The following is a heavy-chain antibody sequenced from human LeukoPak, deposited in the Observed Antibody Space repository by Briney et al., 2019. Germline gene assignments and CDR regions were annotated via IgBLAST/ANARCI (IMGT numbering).Heavy chain of an antibody. CDR1: GGSISSYY. CDR2: IYYSGST. V-gene: IGHV4-59*01. CDR3: ARGFYGDYGGY. D-gene: IGHD4-17*01. Sequence: SETLSLTCTVSGGSISSYYWSWIRQPPGKGLEWIGYIYYSGSTNYNPSLKSRVTISVDTSKNQFSLRLRSVTAADTAVYYCARGFYGDYGGYWGQGTLVTVSS. J-gene: IGHJ4*02.